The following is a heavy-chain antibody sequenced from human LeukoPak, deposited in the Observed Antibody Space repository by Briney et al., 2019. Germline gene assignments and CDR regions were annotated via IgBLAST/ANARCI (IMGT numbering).Heavy chain of an antibody. CDR2: INPNSGGT. CDR3: ARSTGYDVFDY. J-gene: IGHJ4*02. V-gene: IGHV1-2*02. Sequence: GASVKVSCKASGGTFSSYAISWVRQAPGQGLEWMGWINPNSGGTNYAQKFQGRVTMTRDTSISTAYMELSRLRSDDTAVYYCARSTGYDVFDYWGQGTLVTVSS. CDR1: GGTFSSYA. D-gene: IGHD5-12*01.